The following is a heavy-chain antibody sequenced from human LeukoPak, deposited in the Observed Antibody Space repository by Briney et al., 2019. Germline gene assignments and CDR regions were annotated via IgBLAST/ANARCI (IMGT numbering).Heavy chain of an antibody. CDR2: INPNTGGT. J-gene: IGHJ5*02. Sequence: ASVKVSCXASGYTFTDYYMYWVRQAPGQGLEWIGWINPNTGGTNYAQAFQGRVTMTRDTSISTAYMELSRLRSDDTALYYCARGLSYTIGPSNWFDPWGQGTLVTVSS. V-gene: IGHV1-2*02. CDR3: ARGLSYTIGPSNWFDP. CDR1: GYTFTDYY. D-gene: IGHD2-8*01.